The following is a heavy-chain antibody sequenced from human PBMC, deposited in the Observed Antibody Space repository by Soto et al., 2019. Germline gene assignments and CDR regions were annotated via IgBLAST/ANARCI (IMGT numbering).Heavy chain of an antibody. Sequence: SETLSLTCPVSGGSIISYYWSWIRQPPGKGLEWIGYIYYSGSTNYNPSLKSRVTISVDTSKNQFSLKLSSVTAADTAVYYCARENIVATHFDYGGQGTLVTVSS. J-gene: IGHJ4*02. CDR1: GGSIISYY. V-gene: IGHV4-59*01. CDR3: ARENIVATHFDY. CDR2: IYYSGST. D-gene: IGHD5-12*01.